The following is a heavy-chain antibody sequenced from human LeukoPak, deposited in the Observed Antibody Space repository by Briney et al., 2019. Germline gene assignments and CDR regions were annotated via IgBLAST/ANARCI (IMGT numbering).Heavy chain of an antibody. Sequence: ASVKVSCKASGYTFTSYGISWVRQAPGQGLEWMGWISAYNGNTNYAQKLQGRVTMTTDTSTSTAYMELRSLRSDDTAVYYCARSSGYSYGYLRDNWFDPWGQGTLVTVSS. CDR3: ARSSGYSYGYLRDNWFDP. D-gene: IGHD5-18*01. J-gene: IGHJ5*02. CDR2: ISAYNGNT. V-gene: IGHV1-18*01. CDR1: GYTFTSYG.